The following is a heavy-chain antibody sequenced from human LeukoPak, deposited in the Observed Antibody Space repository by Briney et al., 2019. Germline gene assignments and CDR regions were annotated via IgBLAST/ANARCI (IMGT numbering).Heavy chain of an antibody. CDR3: ARSLSSTRSWFDP. V-gene: IGHV4-59*01. J-gene: IGHJ5*02. Sequence: PSETLSLTCTVSGGSISSYYWSWIRQPPGKGLEWIGYIHYSGSTNYNPSLKSRVTISVDTSKNQFSLKLSSVTAADTAVYYRARSLSSTRSWFDPWGQGTLVTVSS. CDR2: IHYSGST. D-gene: IGHD2-2*01. CDR1: GGSISSYY.